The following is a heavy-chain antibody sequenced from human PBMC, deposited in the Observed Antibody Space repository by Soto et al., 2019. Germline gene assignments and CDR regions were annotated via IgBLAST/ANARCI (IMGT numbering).Heavy chain of an antibody. CDR3: VMGYYFDY. CDR1: GITFSSYS. D-gene: IGHD2-8*01. J-gene: IGHJ4*02. V-gene: IGHV3-48*01. Sequence: EVQLVESGGGLVQPGGSLRLSCAASGITFSSYSMNWVRQAPGKGLEWVSDISTSSTTIHYADSVKGRFTISRDNAKNSLYLQMNSLRAEDTAVYYCVMGYYFDYWGQGTLVTVSS. CDR2: ISTSSTTI.